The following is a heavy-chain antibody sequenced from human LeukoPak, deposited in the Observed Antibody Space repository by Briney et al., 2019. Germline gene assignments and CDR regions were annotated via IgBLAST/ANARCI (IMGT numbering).Heavy chain of an antibody. CDR2: IYTSGST. J-gene: IGHJ3*02. CDR1: GGSISSYY. Sequence: SSETLSLTCTVSGGSISSYYWSWIRQPAGKGLEWIGRIYTSGSTNYNPSLKSRVTMSVDTSKNQFSLKLSSVTAADTAVYYCARYLYSSSWFGSDDAFDIWGQGTMVTVSS. V-gene: IGHV4-4*07. CDR3: ARYLYSSSWFGSDDAFDI. D-gene: IGHD6-13*01.